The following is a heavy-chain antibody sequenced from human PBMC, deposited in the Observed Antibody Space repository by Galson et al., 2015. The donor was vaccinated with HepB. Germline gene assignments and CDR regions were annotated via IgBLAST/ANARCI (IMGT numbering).Heavy chain of an antibody. CDR1: GGTFSSYA. V-gene: IGHV1-69*13. Sequence: SVKVYCKASGGTFSSYAISWVRQAPGQGLEWMGGIIPIFGTANYAQKFQGRVTITADESTSTAYMELSSLRSEDTAVYYCARSGLGIVATTPYYYYYGMDVWCQGTTVTVSS. CDR3: ARSGLGIVATTPYYYYYGMDV. CDR2: IIPIFGTA. D-gene: IGHD5-12*01. J-gene: IGHJ6*02.